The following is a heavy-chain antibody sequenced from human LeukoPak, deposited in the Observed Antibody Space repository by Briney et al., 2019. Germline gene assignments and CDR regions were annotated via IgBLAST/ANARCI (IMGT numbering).Heavy chain of an antibody. J-gene: IGHJ6*03. Sequence: SETLSLTCTVSGYSISSGYYWGWIRQPPGKGLEWIGSIYHSGSTYYNPSLKSRVTISVDTSKNQCSLKLSSVTAADTAAYYCARRGGIIRGVASYYYMDVWGKGTTVTISS. CDR1: GYSISSGYY. CDR2: IYHSGST. D-gene: IGHD3-10*01. CDR3: ARRGGIIRGVASYYYMDV. V-gene: IGHV4-38-2*02.